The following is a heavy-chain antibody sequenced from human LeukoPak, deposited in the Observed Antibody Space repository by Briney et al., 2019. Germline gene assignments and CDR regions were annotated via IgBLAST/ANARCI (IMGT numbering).Heavy chain of an antibody. D-gene: IGHD3-22*01. CDR2: ISNSGGTI. J-gene: IGHJ4*02. CDR1: GFTFSNYA. V-gene: IGHV3-23*01. CDR3: AQGRYYDIIGPVDY. Sequence: SGGPLRLSCAASGFTFSNYAMSWVRQAPGEALEWVSAISNSGGTIHYADSVKGRFTISRDNSKNTLYLQMNSLRAEDTAVYYCAQGRYYDIIGPVDYWGQGTLVTVSS.